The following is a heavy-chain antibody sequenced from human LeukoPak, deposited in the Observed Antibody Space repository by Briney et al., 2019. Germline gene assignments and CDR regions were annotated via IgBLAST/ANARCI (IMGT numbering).Heavy chain of an antibody. V-gene: IGHV1-2*04. CDR3: ARGRRKDIVVVPAALWFYFDY. CDR1: GYTFTGYY. D-gene: IGHD2-2*01. J-gene: IGHJ4*02. CDR2: INPNSGGT. Sequence: GASVKVSCKASGYTFTGYYMHWVQQAPGQGLEWMGWINPNSGGTNYAQKFQGWVTMTRDTSISTAYMELSRLRSDDTAVYYCARGRRKDIVVVPAALWFYFDYWGQGTLVTVSS.